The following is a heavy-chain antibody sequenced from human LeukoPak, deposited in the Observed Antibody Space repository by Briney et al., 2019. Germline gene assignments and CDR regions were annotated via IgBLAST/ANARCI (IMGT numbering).Heavy chain of an antibody. CDR3: ASGSGSYRTPYYYMDV. V-gene: IGHV3-53*01. D-gene: IGHD3-10*01. CDR1: GFTASSNY. J-gene: IGHJ6*03. CDR2: IYSGGST. Sequence: GGSLRLSCTASGFTASSNYMSWVRQAPGKGLEWVSVIYSGGSTYYADSVKGRFTISRDNSKNTLYLQMNSLRAEDTAVYYCASGSGSYRTPYYYMDVWGTGTTVTVSS.